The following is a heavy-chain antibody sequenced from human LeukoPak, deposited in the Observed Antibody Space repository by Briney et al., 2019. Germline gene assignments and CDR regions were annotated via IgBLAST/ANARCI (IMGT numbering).Heavy chain of an antibody. CDR3: ARRLGLGFGEYSNNWFDP. D-gene: IGHD3-10*01. Sequence: GGSLRLSCAASGFTFSSYGMHWVRQAPGKGLEWVAFIRYDGSNKYYADSVKGRFTISRDNAKNSLYLQMNSLRAEDTAVYYCARRLGLGFGEYSNNWFDPWGQGTLVTVSS. CDR2: IRYDGSNK. CDR1: GFTFSSYG. J-gene: IGHJ5*02. V-gene: IGHV3-30*02.